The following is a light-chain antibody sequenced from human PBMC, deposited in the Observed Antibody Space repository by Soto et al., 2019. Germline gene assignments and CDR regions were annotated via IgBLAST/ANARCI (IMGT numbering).Light chain of an antibody. CDR3: LQYDDWHRT. Sequence: EIVMTQSPAILSVSPGDRATLSCRAGQSVSNNLAWYQQKPGQTPRLVIYGASNRATGVPARFSGSRSGTDFTLTISSLQSEDFAVYYCLQYDDWHRTFGQGTKVEIK. CDR1: QSVSNN. V-gene: IGKV3-15*01. J-gene: IGKJ1*01. CDR2: GAS.